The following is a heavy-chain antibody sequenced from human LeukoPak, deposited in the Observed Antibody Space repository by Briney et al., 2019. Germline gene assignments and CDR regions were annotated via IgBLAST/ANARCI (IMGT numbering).Heavy chain of an antibody. D-gene: IGHD1-26*01. CDR2: IKQDGSEM. CDR3: ARDSFLGELRGINWFDP. J-gene: IGHJ5*02. V-gene: IGHV3-7*03. CDR1: GFTFSGYW. Sequence: GGSLRLSCAASGFTFSGYWMSWVCQAPGKGLEWVANIKQDGSEMYYLDSVKGRFIISRDNAKSSLYLQMNSLRAEDTAVYYCARDSFLGELRGINWFDPWGQGTLVTVSS.